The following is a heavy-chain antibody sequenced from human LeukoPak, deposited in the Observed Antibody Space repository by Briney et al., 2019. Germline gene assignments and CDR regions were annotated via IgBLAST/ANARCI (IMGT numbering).Heavy chain of an antibody. CDR2: INPNSGGT. CDR1: GYTFTGYY. CDR3: ARTGSLYYDFVWGSFDY. V-gene: IGHV1-2*02. D-gene: IGHD3-16*01. Sequence: ASVKVSCKASGYTFTGYYMHWVRQAPGQGLEWMGWINPNSGGTNYAQKFQGRVIMTRDTSITTAYMELSTLKSDDTAVYYCARTGSLYYDFVWGSFDYWGQGTLVTVAS. J-gene: IGHJ4*02.